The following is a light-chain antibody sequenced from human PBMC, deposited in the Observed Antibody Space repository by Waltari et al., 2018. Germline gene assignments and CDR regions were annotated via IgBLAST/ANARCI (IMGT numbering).Light chain of an antibody. CDR3: QQHDGVRS. Sequence: DIQMTQSPSSLSASVGDTVTITCRASQDINKYINWYQQKPGQAPKLLIYDTSDLEVGVPSRSSGSGFGTDFTLTIRGLQLEDIATYYCQQHDGVRSFGGGTKVEL. CDR2: DTS. J-gene: IGKJ4*01. V-gene: IGKV1-33*01. CDR1: QDINKY.